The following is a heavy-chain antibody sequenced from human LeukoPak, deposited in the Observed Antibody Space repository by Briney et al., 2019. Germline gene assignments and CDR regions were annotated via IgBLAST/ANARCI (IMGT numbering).Heavy chain of an antibody. CDR3: ARVIYYDSSGYYSVGGYWYFDL. CDR2: ISSSGSTI. D-gene: IGHD3-22*01. CDR1: GFTFSDYY. V-gene: IGHV3-11*01. Sequence: GGSLRLSCVASGFTFSDYYMSWIRQAPEKGLKWVSYISSSGSTIYYADSVKGRFTISRDNAKNSLYLQMNSLRAEDTAVYYCARVIYYDSSGYYSVGGYWYFDLWGRGTLVTVSS. J-gene: IGHJ2*01.